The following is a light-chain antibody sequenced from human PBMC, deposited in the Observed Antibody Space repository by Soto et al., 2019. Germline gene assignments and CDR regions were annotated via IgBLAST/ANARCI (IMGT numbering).Light chain of an antibody. CDR2: RNN. CDR3: AAWDDSLSGRV. Sequence: QSALTQPPSASGTPGQRVTISCSGSSSNIGSNYVYWYHQLPGTAPKLLIYRNNQRPSGVPDRFSGSKSGTSASLAISGLRSEDDADYYCAAWDDSLSGRVFGTGTKVTVL. J-gene: IGLJ1*01. V-gene: IGLV1-47*01. CDR1: SSNIGSNY.